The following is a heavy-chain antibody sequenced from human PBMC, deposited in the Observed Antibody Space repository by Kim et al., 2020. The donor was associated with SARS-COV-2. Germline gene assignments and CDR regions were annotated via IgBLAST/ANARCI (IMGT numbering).Heavy chain of an antibody. CDR1: GHY. CDR2: IYYSGST. CDR3: ARVLGAITIFGVVIVNWFDP. J-gene: IGHJ5*02. D-gene: IGHD3-3*01. Sequence: GHYRSWTRPNPGKGLEWIGYIYYSGSTYYNPSLKSRVTISVDTSKNQFSLKLSSVTAADTAVYYCARVLGAITIFGVVIVNWFDPWGQGTLAT. V-gene: IGHV4-31*02.